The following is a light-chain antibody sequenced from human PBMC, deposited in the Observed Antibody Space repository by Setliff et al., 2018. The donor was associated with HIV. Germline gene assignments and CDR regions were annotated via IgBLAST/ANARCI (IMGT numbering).Light chain of an antibody. CDR1: SSDVGAYNY. V-gene: IGLV2-23*02. CDR2: DVN. J-gene: IGLJ1*01. Sequence: QSVLTQPASVSGSPGQAITISCSGTSSDVGAYNYVSWYQQHPGKAPKVMIYDVNKWPSGVSNRFSGSKSGNTASLTISGLQAEDEADYYCCSYVNSGIYVFGTGTKV. CDR3: CSYVNSGIYV.